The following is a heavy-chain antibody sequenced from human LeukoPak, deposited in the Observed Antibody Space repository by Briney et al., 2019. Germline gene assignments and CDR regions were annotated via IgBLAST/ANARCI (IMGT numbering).Heavy chain of an antibody. CDR2: IRYDGSHK. CDR1: GFTLSTYG. D-gene: IGHD4-17*01. CDR3: AQIGRTVTTL. V-gene: IGHV3-30*02. Sequence: GGSLRLSCAASGFTLSTYGMHWVRQVPGKGLEWVSFIRYDGSHKYYADSVKGRFTISRDNSKNTLYLQMNSLRAEDTAIYYCAQIGRTVTTLWGQGTLVTVSS. J-gene: IGHJ4*02.